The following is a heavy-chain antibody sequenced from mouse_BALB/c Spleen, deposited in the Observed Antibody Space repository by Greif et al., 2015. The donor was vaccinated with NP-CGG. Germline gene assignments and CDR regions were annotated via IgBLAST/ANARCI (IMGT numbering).Heavy chain of an antibody. D-gene: IGHD2-3*01. CDR3: AIYDGYYYYAMDY. CDR1: GYTFTSYW. CDR2: INTSNGRT. J-gene: IGHJ4*01. V-gene: IGHV1S81*02. Sequence: QVQLKESGAELVKPGASVKLSCKASGYTFTSYWMHWVKQRPGQGLEWIGEINTSNGRTNYNEKFKSKATLTVDKSSSTAYVQLSSLTSEDSAVYYCAIYDGYYYYAMDYWGQGTSVTVSS.